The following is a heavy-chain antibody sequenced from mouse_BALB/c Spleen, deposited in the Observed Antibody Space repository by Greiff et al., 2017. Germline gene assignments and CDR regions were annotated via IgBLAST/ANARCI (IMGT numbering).Heavy chain of an antibody. Sequence: EVKLVESGGGLVKPGGSLKLSCAASGFAFSSYDMSWVRQTPEKRLEWVAYISSGGGSTYYPDTVKGRFTISRDNAKNTLYLQMSSLKSEDTAMYYCAATHFDYWGQGTTLTVSS. J-gene: IGHJ2*01. D-gene: IGHD1-2*01. CDR1: GFAFSSYD. CDR2: ISSGGGST. V-gene: IGHV5-12-1*01. CDR3: AATHFDY.